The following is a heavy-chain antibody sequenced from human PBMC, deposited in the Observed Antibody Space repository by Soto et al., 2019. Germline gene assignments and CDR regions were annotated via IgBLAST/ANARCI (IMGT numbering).Heavy chain of an antibody. CDR2: IYWNDDK. V-gene: IGHV2-5*01. J-gene: IGHJ4*02. CDR1: GFSLSTSGVG. Sequence: SGPTLVNPTQTLTLTCSFSGFSLSTSGVGVGWIRQPPGKALEWLALIYWNDDKRYSPSLKSRLTITKDTSKNQVVLTMTNMDPVDTATYXCAHGLWYSSGWYLFDYWGQGTLVTVSS. CDR3: AHGLWYSSGWYLFDY. D-gene: IGHD6-19*01.